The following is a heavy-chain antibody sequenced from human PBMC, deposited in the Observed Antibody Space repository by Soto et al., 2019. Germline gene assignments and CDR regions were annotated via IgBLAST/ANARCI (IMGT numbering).Heavy chain of an antibody. J-gene: IGHJ6*03. CDR2: IYSGGIT. CDR1: GLNGSNHD. Sequence: VSGLNGSNHDSSRIRQAPGKGLEWVSVIYSGGITYYADSVKGRFTISRDNSRNTLYLQMNSLRAEDTAVYYCARDRYYYYLAVRAKGPSLT. CDR3: ARDRYYYYLAV. V-gene: IGHV3-66*01.